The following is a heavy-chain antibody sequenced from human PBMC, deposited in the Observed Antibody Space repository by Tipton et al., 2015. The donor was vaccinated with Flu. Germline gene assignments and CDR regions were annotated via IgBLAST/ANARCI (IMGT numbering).Heavy chain of an antibody. CDR2: IYYSGGA. Sequence: TLSLTCTVSGGSIGTSAYYWGWVRQPPGKGLEWIANIYYSGGAKYNPSLKSRVTVSVDPSMSQFSLRLTSVTAADTAIYYCARDPSLGMPDYFDSWGQGILVTASS. J-gene: IGHJ4*02. V-gene: IGHV4-39*07. CDR1: GGSIGTSAYY. CDR3: ARDPSLGMPDYFDS. D-gene: IGHD2-2*01.